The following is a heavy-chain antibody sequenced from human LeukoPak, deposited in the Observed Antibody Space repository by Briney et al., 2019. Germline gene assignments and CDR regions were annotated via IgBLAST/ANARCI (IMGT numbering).Heavy chain of an antibody. CDR2: IYYHKNT. J-gene: IGHJ4*02. CDR3: ARRAYSAAYWKHFDY. CDR1: GGSISSSSDY. Sequence: SETLSLTCTVSGGSISSSSDYWGWIRQAPGKGLEWIGSIYYHKNTYYNSSLKSRVTISVDTSKNQFSLKLNSVNAADTAVYFCARRAYSAAYWKHFDYWGQGTLVTVSS. V-gene: IGHV4-39*01. D-gene: IGHD1-1*01.